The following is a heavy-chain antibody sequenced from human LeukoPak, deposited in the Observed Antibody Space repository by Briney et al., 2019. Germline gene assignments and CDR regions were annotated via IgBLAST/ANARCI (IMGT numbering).Heavy chain of an antibody. V-gene: IGHV1-18*04. J-gene: IGHJ3*02. Sequence: ASVKVSCKASGFTFTTFAFGWVRQAPGQGLEWMGWISAYNGNTNYGQNLQGRVTMTTDTSTTTVYMELRSLGSDDTAVYYCARHMSSGWPLDSFDIWGQGTMVTVSS. CDR2: ISAYNGNT. CDR1: GFTFTTFA. CDR3: ARHMSSGWPLDSFDI. D-gene: IGHD6-19*01.